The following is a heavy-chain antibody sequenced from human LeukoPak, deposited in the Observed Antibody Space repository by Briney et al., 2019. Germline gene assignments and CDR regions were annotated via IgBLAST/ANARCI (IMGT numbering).Heavy chain of an antibody. CDR2: IYSGGST. Sequence: GGSLRLSCAASGFTVSSNYMSWVRQAPGKGLEWVSVIYSGGSTYYADSVKGRFTISRDNSKNTLYLQMSSLRADDTALYYCAKAGSSWYFNTWGQGTLVTVSS. J-gene: IGHJ5*02. CDR1: GFTVSSNY. CDR3: AKAGSSWYFNT. D-gene: IGHD6-13*01. V-gene: IGHV3-53*01.